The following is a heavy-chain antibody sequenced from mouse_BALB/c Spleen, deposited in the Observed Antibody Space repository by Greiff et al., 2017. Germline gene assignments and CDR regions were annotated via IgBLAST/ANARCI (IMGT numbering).Heavy chain of an antibody. CDR2: FYPGSGSI. CDR1: GYTFTEYI. Sequence: LLESGAGLVKPGSSVKLSCKASGYTFTEYIIHWVKQRSGQGLEWIGWFYPGSGSIKYNEKFKDKATLTADKSSSTVYMELSRLTSEDSAVYFCARHEDHYGYGYWGQGTTLTVSS. CDR3: ARHEDHYGYGY. D-gene: IGHD1-2*01. V-gene: IGHV1-62-2*01. J-gene: IGHJ2*01.